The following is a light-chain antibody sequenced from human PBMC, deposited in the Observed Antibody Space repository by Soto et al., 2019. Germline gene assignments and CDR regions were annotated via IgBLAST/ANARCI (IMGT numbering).Light chain of an antibody. CDR2: DVS. Sequence: QSVLTQPASVSGSPGQSITISCTGTSSDVGGYNYVSWYQQYPGKAPKLILYDVSQRPSGVPDRFSGSKSGNTASLTISGLLAEDEAVFYCCSYSGRYTSVFGTGTKVTVL. CDR3: CSYSGRYTSV. CDR1: SSDVGGYNY. V-gene: IGLV2-11*01. J-gene: IGLJ1*01.